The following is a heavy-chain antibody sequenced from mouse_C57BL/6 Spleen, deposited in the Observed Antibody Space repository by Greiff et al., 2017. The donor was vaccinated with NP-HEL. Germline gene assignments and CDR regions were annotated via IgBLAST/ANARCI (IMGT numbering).Heavy chain of an antibody. J-gene: IGHJ1*03. CDR2: INPSSGYT. Sequence: VQLQQSGAELAKPGASVKLSCKASGYTFTSYWMHWVKQRPGQGLEWIGYINPSSGYTKYNQKFKDKATLTADKSSSTAYMQLSSLTYEDSAVYYCARPDYGSSYPDWYFDVWGTGTTVTVSA. D-gene: IGHD1-1*01. CDR1: GYTFTSYW. V-gene: IGHV1-7*01. CDR3: ARPDYGSSYPDWYFDV.